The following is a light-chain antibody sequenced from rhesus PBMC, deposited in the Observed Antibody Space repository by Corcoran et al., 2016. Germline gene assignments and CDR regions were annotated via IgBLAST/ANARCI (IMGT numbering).Light chain of an antibody. CDR2: GAS. CDR3: QQGSNLWT. V-gene: IGKV3-24*04. Sequence: EIVVTQSPATLSLSPGERATLSCRASQSVGYFLAWFHQKPGQAPRLLIDGASTRATGIPDRSSGSGSGTDFTLTISSLETEDVGLYYCQQGSNLWTFGEGTKVEIK. CDR1: QSVGYF. J-gene: IGKJ1*01.